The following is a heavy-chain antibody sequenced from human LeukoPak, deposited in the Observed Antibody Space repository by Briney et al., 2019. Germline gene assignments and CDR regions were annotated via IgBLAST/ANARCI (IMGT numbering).Heavy chain of an antibody. D-gene: IGHD5-18*01. CDR2: IIPIFGTA. V-gene: IGHV1-69*05. CDR1: GGTFSSYA. Sequence: VASVKVSCKASGGTFSSYAISWVRQAPGQGLEWMGGIIPIFGTANYAQKFQGRVTITTDESTSTAYKELSSLRSEDTAVYYCASGGDTAHDYWGQGTLVTVSS. J-gene: IGHJ4*02. CDR3: ASGGDTAHDY.